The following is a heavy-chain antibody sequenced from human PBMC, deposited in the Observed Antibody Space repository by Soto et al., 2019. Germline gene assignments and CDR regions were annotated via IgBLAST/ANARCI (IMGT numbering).Heavy chain of an antibody. V-gene: IGHV4-30-2*01. CDR2: IYHSGST. CDR1: GGSISSGGYS. CDR3: ARDVRYCSSTSCYMGWFDP. D-gene: IGHD2-2*02. J-gene: IGHJ5*02. Sequence: SETLSLTCAVSGGSISSGGYSWSWIRQPPGKGLEWIGCIYHSGSTYYNPSLKSRVTISVDRSKNQFSLKLSSVTAADTAVYYCARDVRYCSSTSCYMGWFDPWGQGTLVTVSS.